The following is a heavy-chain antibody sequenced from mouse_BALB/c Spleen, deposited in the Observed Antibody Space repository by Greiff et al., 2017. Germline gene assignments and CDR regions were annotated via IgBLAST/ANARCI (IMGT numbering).Heavy chain of an antibody. CDR2: ISSGGSYT. Sequence: EVQLVESGGDLVKPGGSLKLSCAASGFTFSSYGMSWVRQTPDKRLGWVATISSGGSYTYYPDSVKGRFTISRDNAKNTLYLQMSSLKSEDTAMYYCARTTDYFDYWGQGTTLTVSS. CDR3: ARTTDYFDY. CDR1: GFTFSSYG. V-gene: IGHV5-6*01. J-gene: IGHJ2*01. D-gene: IGHD1-1*01.